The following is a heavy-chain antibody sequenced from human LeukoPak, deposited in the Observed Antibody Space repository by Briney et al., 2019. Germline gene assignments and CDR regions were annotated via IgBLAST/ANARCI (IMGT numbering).Heavy chain of an antibody. Sequence: GRSLRLSCAASGFTFSSYGMHWVRQAPGKGLEWVAVISYDGSNKYYADSVKGRFTISRDNSKNTLYLQMNSLRAEDTAVYYCAKDRGSSSYSVGTYFDYWGQGTLVTVSS. J-gene: IGHJ4*02. V-gene: IGHV3-30*18. CDR1: GFTFSSYG. D-gene: IGHD3-22*01. CDR3: AKDRGSSSYSVGTYFDY. CDR2: ISYDGSNK.